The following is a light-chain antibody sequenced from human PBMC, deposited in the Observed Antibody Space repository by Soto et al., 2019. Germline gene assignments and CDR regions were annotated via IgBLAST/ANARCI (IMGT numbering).Light chain of an antibody. Sequence: QSALTQPASVSGSHGQSITISCTGTCSDVGGYNYVSWYQQHPGKAPKLMIYEVSNRPSGVSNRFSGSKSGNTASLTISGLQAEDEADYYCSSYTSSSIWVFGGGTKLTVL. CDR1: CSDVGGYNY. V-gene: IGLV2-14*01. CDR2: EVS. J-gene: IGLJ3*02. CDR3: SSYTSSSIWV.